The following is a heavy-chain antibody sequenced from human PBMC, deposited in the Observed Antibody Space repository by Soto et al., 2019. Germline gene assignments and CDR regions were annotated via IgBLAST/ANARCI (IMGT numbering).Heavy chain of an antibody. J-gene: IGHJ5*02. D-gene: IGHD2-21*01. CDR3: ARIPGP. CDR1: GVSISSGGYS. V-gene: IGHV4-30-2*01. CDR2: IYHSGST. Sequence: SETLSLTCAVSGVSISSGGYSWSWIRQPPGKGLEWIGYIYHSGSTYYNPSLKSRVTISVDRSKNQFSLKLSSVTAADTAVYYCARIPGPWGQGTLVTVSS.